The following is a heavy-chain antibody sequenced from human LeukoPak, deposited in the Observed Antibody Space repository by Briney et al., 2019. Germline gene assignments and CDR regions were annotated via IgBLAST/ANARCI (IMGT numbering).Heavy chain of an antibody. CDR3: ARGLYYDILTGSARWFDP. CDR1: GGSIRSNY. V-gene: IGHV4-59*01. J-gene: IGHJ5*02. Sequence: NPSETLSLTCTVSGGSIRSNYWSWIRQPPGKGLEWIGYMYYSGSTNYNPSLKSRVTISVDTSKNQFSLKLSSVTAADTAVYYCARGLYYDILTGSARWFDPWGQGTLVTVSS. CDR2: MYYSGST. D-gene: IGHD3-9*01.